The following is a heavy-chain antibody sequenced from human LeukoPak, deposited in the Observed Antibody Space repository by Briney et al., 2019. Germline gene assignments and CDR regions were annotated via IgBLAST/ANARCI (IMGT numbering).Heavy chain of an antibody. Sequence: TGGSLRLSCAASGFTFSSYAMSWVRQAPGKGLEWVSATSGSGGSTYYADSVKGRFTISRDNSKNTLYLQMNSLRAEDTAVYYCAKDPAMVRQQLDYWGQGTLVTVSS. D-gene: IGHD3-10*01. CDR2: TSGSGGST. CDR3: AKDPAMVRQQLDY. V-gene: IGHV3-23*01. CDR1: GFTFSSYA. J-gene: IGHJ4*02.